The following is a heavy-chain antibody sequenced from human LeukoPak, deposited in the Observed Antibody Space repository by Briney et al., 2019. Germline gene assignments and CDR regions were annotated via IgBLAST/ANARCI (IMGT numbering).Heavy chain of an antibody. Sequence: PSETLSLTCAVYGGSFSGCYWSWIRQPPGKGLEWIGEINHSGSTNYNSSLKSRVTISVDTSKNQFSLKLSSVTAEDTAVYYCATHMVRGVIQRLLAFDYWGQGTLVTVSS. CDR2: INHSGST. CDR1: GGSFSGCY. CDR3: ATHMVRGVIQRLLAFDY. D-gene: IGHD3-10*01. J-gene: IGHJ4*02. V-gene: IGHV4-34*01.